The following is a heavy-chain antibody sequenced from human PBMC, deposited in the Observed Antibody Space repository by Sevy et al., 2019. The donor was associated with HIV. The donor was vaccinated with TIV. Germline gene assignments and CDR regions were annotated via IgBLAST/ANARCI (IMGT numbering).Heavy chain of an antibody. J-gene: IGHJ6*02. CDR2: IDSDDGST. D-gene: IGHD3-10*01. CDR3: ARQYYYGSGRIFYYGMDV. Sequence: GGSLILSCAASGFTFSNYWMHWVRQDPGKGLVWVSRIDSDDGSTDYADSVKGRFTISRDNAKSTLFPQMNSLRAEDTAVYYCARQYYYGSGRIFYYGMDVWGQGTTVTVSS. V-gene: IGHV3-74*01. CDR1: GFTFSNYW.